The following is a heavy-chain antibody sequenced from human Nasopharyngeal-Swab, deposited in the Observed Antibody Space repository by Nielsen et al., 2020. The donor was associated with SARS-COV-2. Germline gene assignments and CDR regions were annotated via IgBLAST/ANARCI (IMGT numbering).Heavy chain of an antibody. CDR3: ATDVLRSFDN. V-gene: IGHV3-74*01. J-gene: IGHJ4*02. Sequence: GESLKISCAASGFTFSRYWMHWVRQAPGKGLVWVSRVNGDGSGTCHADSVKGRFTISRDDAKNSVFLQMNSLRPEDTAFYYCATDVLRSFDNWGRGTLVTVSS. CDR2: VNGDGSGT. CDR1: GFTFSRYW. D-gene: IGHD2-8*01.